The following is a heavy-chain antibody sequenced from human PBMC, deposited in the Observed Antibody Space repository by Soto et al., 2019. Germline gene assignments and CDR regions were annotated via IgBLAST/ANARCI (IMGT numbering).Heavy chain of an antibody. Sequence: SETLSLTCTVSGGSISSSSYYWGWIRQPPGKGLERIGSIYYSGSTYYNPSLKSRVTISVDTSKNQFSLKLSSVTAADTAVYYCARQNNWNYYYYGMDVWGQGTTVTVSS. CDR3: ARQNNWNYYYYGMDV. CDR1: GGSISSSSYY. V-gene: IGHV4-39*01. J-gene: IGHJ6*02. CDR2: IYYSGST. D-gene: IGHD1-20*01.